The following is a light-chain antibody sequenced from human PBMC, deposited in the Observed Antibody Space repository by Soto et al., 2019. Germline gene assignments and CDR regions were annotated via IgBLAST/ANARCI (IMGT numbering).Light chain of an antibody. V-gene: IGLV1-51*01. Sequence: QSVLTQPPSVSAAPGQKVTISCSGSSSNIGNNYVSWYQQLPGTAPKLLIYDNNKRPSGIPDRFSGSKSGTSATLGITGLQTGDEADYYCGTWDSSFYVFGTGTKGTDL. CDR1: SSNIGNNY. CDR3: GTWDSSFYV. J-gene: IGLJ1*01. CDR2: DNN.